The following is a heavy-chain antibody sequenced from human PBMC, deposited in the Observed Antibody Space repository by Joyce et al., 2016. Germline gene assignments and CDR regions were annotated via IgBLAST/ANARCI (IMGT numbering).Heavy chain of an antibody. CDR2: IMWDGGST. Sequence: EVQLVESGGVVVQPGGSLRLSCAASGFTFDDYTMHWVRQAPGKGLEWVSLIMWDGGSTYYADSVKGRFTISRDNSKNSLYLQMNSLRTEDTALYYCAKDRGGFGVVISSYLDYWGQGTLVTVSS. V-gene: IGHV3-43*01. D-gene: IGHD3-3*01. CDR3: AKDRGGFGVVISSYLDY. CDR1: GFTFDDYT. J-gene: IGHJ4*02.